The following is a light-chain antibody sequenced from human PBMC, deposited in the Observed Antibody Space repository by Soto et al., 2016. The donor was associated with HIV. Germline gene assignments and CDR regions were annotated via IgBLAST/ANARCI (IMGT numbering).Light chain of an antibody. CDR1: QTINSW. CDR3: QQYHSSWT. J-gene: IGKJ1*01. Sequence: DIQMTQSPSSLSASVGDRVTITCRASQTINSWLAWFQHKPGKAPKLLIYKASTLDSEVPSRFSGSGSGTGFTLTITSLQPDDFATYYCQQYHSSWTFGQGTKVDLK. V-gene: IGKV1-5*03. CDR2: KAS.